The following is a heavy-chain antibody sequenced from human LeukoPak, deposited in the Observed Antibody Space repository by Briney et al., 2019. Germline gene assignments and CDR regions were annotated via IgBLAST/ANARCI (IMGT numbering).Heavy chain of an antibody. CDR3: ARPTYYYDSSGYPDDAFDI. V-gene: IGHV4-39*01. Sequence: SETLSLTCTVSGGSISSSSYYWGWIRPPPGKGLEWIGSIYYSGSTYYNPSLKSRVTISVDTSKNQFSLKLSSVTAADTAVYYCARPTYYYDSSGYPDDAFDIWGQGTMVTVSS. J-gene: IGHJ3*02. CDR2: IYYSGST. CDR1: GGSISSSSYY. D-gene: IGHD3-22*01.